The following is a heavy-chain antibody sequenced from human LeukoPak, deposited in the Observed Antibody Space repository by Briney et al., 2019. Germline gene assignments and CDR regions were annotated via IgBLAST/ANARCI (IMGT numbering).Heavy chain of an antibody. CDR2: FYASGTT. D-gene: IGHD3-3*01. J-gene: IGHJ4*02. CDR1: GGSISSYY. CDR3: ARHLSIFGVVNFDY. Sequence: SETLSLTCTVSGGSISSYYWSWIRQPAEKGLEWIGRFYASGTTNYNPSLRSRVTMSVDTSKNQFSLKLSSVTAADTAVYYCARHLSIFGVVNFDYWGQGTLVTVSS. V-gene: IGHV4-4*07.